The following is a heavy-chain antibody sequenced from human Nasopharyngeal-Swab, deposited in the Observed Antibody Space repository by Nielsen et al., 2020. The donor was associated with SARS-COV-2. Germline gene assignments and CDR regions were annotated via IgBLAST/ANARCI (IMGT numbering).Heavy chain of an antibody. CDR1: GGSISGSNYY. CDR2: IYHSGST. Sequence: SETLSLTCTVSGGSISGSNYYWGWIRQPPGKGLEWIGSIYHSGSTYYNPSLTSRVTISVDTSKNQFSLNLNSVTAADTAVYYCARLPYSDNYHLDYWGQGTLVTVSS. J-gene: IGHJ4*02. D-gene: IGHD1-26*01. V-gene: IGHV4-39*07. CDR3: ARLPYSDNYHLDY.